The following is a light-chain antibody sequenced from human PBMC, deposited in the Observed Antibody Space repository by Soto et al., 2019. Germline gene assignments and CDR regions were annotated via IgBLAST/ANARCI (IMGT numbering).Light chain of an antibody. CDR3: SSYTTSSTVV. Sequence: QSALTQPASVSGSPGQSITISCTGSSSDVGGYNYVSWYQQHHPGKAPKLMIYDVSNRPSGVSNRFSGSNSGNTASLTISGLQAEDEDDYYCSSYTTSSTVVFGGGTKLTVL. V-gene: IGLV2-14*03. CDR1: SSDVGGYNY. J-gene: IGLJ2*01. CDR2: DVS.